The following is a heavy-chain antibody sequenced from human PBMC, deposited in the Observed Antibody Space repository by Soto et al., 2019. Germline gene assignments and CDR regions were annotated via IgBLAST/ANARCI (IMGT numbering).Heavy chain of an antibody. CDR1: GGSISSSSYY. J-gene: IGHJ4*02. CDR2: IYYSGST. V-gene: IGHV4-39*01. Sequence: QLQLQESGPGLVKPSETLSLTCTVSGGSISSSSYYWGWIRQPPGKGLEWIGSIYYSGSTYYNPSLKSRVTISVDTSKNQFSLKLSSVTAADTAVYYCARHGRAVAKADYFDYWGQGTLVTVSS. CDR3: ARHGRAVAKADYFDY. D-gene: IGHD6-19*01.